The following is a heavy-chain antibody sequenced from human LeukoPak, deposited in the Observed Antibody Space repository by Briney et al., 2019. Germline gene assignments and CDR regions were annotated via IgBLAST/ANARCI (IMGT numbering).Heavy chain of an antibody. D-gene: IGHD3-3*01. CDR3: AKAGSGYYDYYYYYMDV. Sequence: GGSLRLSCAASGFTFSSYAMSWVRQAPGKGLEWVSVIYSGGSTYYADSVKGRFTISRDNSKNTLYLQMNSLRAEDTAVYYCAKAGSGYYDYYYYYMDVWGKGTTVTVSS. J-gene: IGHJ6*03. CDR2: IYSGGST. V-gene: IGHV3-66*01. CDR1: GFTFSSYA.